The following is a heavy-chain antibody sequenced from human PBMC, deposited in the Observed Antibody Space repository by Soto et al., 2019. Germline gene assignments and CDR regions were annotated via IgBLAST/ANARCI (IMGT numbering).Heavy chain of an antibody. V-gene: IGHV3-23*01. CDR2: ISGSGGST. CDR1: GFTFSSYA. Sequence: GGSLRLSCAASGFTFSSYAMSWVRQAPGKGLEWVSAISGSGGSTYYADSVKGRFTISRDNSKNTRYLQMNSLRAEDTAVYYCAKVAIFGVVGPYYMDVWGKGTTVTVSS. J-gene: IGHJ6*03. D-gene: IGHD3-3*01. CDR3: AKVAIFGVVGPYYMDV.